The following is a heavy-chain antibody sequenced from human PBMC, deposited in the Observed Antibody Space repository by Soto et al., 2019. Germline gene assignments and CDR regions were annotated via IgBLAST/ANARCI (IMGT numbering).Heavy chain of an antibody. CDR1: GFTFGDYA. Sequence: PGGSLRLSCTASGFTFGDYAMSWFRQAPGKGLEWVGFIRSKAYGGTTEYAASVKGRFTISRDDSKSIAYLQVNSLKTEDTAVYYCTREEQVYDFWSGYIDYWGQGTLVTVSS. CDR3: TREEQVYDFWSGYIDY. J-gene: IGHJ4*02. V-gene: IGHV3-49*03. D-gene: IGHD3-3*01. CDR2: IRSKAYGGTT.